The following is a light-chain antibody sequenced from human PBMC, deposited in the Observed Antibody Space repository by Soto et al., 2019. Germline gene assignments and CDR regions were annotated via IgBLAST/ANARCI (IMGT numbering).Light chain of an antibody. Sequence: DIQMTQSPSTLSASVGDRVTITCRASQSISTWLAWYRQKPGEAPKLLIYEGSTLERGIPSSFSGSGSGTEFTLTISSLQPDDVATFYCQQYHTYSRTFGQGTKVEVK. CDR3: QQYHTYSRT. CDR2: EGS. CDR1: QSISTW. V-gene: IGKV1-5*03. J-gene: IGKJ1*01.